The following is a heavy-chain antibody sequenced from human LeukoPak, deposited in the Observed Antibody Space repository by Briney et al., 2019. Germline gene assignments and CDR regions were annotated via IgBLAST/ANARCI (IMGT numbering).Heavy chain of an antibody. V-gene: IGHV1-46*01. CDR1: GFTFSSYG. CDR2: INPSGGST. CDR3: ARGGSLAVAPHQYYFDY. J-gene: IGHJ4*02. D-gene: IGHD6-19*01. Sequence: GRSLRLSCAASGFTFSSYGMHWVRQAPGQGLEWMGIINPSGGSTTYAQNFQGRVTMTRDTSTSAVYMELSSLRSEDTAVYYCARGGSLAVAPHQYYFDYWGQGALVTVSS.